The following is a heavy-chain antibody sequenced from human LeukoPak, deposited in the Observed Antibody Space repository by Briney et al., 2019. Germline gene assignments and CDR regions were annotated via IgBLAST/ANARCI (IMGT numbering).Heavy chain of an antibody. D-gene: IGHD3-9*01. CDR3: ARHAYYDNLTGYYDGYYFDY. CDR2: IYTSGST. CDR1: GGSISSYY. Sequence: SETLSLTCTVSGGSISSYYWSWIRQPPGKGLEWIGYIYTSGSTNYNPSLKSRVTISVDTSKNQFSLKLSSVTAADTAVYYCARHAYYDNLTGYYDGYYFDYWGQGTLVTVSS. J-gene: IGHJ4*02. V-gene: IGHV4-4*09.